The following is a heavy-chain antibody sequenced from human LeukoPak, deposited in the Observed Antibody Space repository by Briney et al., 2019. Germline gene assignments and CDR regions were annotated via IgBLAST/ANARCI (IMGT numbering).Heavy chain of an antibody. CDR3: ARGRDRNYPGDDAFDI. J-gene: IGHJ3*02. V-gene: IGHV1-2*06. Sequence: ASVKVSCKASGYTFTGYYMHWVRQAPGQGLEWMGRINPNSGGTNYAQKFQGRVTMTRDTSISTAYMELSRLRSDDTAVYYCARGRDRNYPGDDAFDIWGQGTMVTVSS. CDR1: GYTFTGYY. CDR2: INPNSGGT. D-gene: IGHD1-14*01.